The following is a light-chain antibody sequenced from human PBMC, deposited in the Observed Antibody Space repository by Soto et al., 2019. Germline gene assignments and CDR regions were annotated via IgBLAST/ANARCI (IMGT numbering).Light chain of an antibody. CDR3: SSYTSSNTLV. J-gene: IGLJ1*01. CDR1: SSDVGGYNY. CDR2: DVS. Sequence: SVLTKPASVSGSPGQSITISCHGTSSDVGGYNYVSWYQQHPGKAPKLMIYDVSNRPSGVSNRFSGSKSGNTASLTISGLQAEDEADYYCSSYTSSNTLVFGTGTKVTVL. V-gene: IGLV2-14*01.